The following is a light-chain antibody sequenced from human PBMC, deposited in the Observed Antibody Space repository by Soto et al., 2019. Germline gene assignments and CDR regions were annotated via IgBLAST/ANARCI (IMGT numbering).Light chain of an antibody. CDR3: SSDTTSGTLGV. J-gene: IGLJ2*01. CDR1: SSDVGASNY. Sequence: QSALTQPASVSGSPGQSITISCTGTSSDVGASNYVSWFQQRPGKAPKLMIYEVSNRPSGVSNRFSGSKSGNTASLTISGLQAEDEADYYFSSDTTSGTLGVFGGGTKLTVL. CDR2: EVS. V-gene: IGLV2-14*01.